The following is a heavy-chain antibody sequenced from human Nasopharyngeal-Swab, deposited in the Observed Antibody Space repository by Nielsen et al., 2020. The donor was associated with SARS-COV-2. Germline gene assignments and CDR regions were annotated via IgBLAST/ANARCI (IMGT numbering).Heavy chain of an antibody. Sequence: SGPTLVQPTETLTLTCTVSGFSLSNARMGVSWIRQPPGKALEWLAHIFSNDEKSYSTSLKSRLTISKDTSKSQVVLTMTNMDPVDTATYYCARNVDILTGYYPSYYYGMDVWGQGTTVTVSS. CDR1: GFSLSNARMG. J-gene: IGHJ6*02. V-gene: IGHV2-26*01. CDR2: IFSNDEK. CDR3: ARNVDILTGYYPSYYYGMDV. D-gene: IGHD3-9*01.